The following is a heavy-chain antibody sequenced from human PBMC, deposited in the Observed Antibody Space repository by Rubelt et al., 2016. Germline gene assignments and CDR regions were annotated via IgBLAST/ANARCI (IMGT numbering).Heavy chain of an antibody. V-gene: IGHV3-33*01. CDR1: GFTFSSYG. D-gene: IGHD2-21*02. Sequence: QVQLVESGGGVVQPGRSLRLSCAASGFTFSSYGMHWVRQAPGKGLEWVAVIWYDGSNKYYADSVKGRFTISRDNAKNSLYLQMNSLRAEDTAAYYCARDAFPGKAHPRVTPHYWGQGTLVTVSS. J-gene: IGHJ4*02. CDR3: ARDAFPGKAHPRVTPHY. CDR2: IWYDGSNK.